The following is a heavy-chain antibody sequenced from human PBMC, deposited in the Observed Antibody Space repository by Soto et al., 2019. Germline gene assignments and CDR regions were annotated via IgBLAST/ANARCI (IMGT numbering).Heavy chain of an antibody. J-gene: IGHJ5*02. CDR2: IFYTGAT. CDR1: GDSISSRSHY. Sequence: QVQLQESGPGLVKPSQTLSLTCAVSGDSISSRSHYWNWIRRVPGKGLEFIGYIFYTGATYYNPSLRGRISMSVDTSKNQFSLTLRSGTAADTAIYYCAREGRHSGGMRESWFDPWGQGTQVTVSS. CDR3: AREGRHSGGMRESWFDP. D-gene: IGHD3-10*01. V-gene: IGHV4-31*11.